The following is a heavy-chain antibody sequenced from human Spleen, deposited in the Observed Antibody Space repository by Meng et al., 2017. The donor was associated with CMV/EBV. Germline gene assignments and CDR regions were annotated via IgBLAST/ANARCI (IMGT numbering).Heavy chain of an antibody. Sequence: GESLKISCAASGFTFDDYGMSWVRQAPGKGLEWVSGINWNGGSTGYADSVKGRFTISRDNAKNSLYLQMNSLRAEDTAVYYCARSIVVVPAAQHYYYYGMDVWGQGTTVTVSS. J-gene: IGHJ6*02. D-gene: IGHD2-2*01. V-gene: IGHV3-20*04. CDR2: INWNGGST. CDR3: ARSIVVVPAAQHYYYYGMDV. CDR1: GFTFDDYG.